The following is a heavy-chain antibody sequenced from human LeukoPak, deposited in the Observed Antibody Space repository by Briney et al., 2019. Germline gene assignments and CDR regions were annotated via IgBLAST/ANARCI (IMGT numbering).Heavy chain of an antibody. J-gene: IGHJ5*02. CDR3: ARHRTDPYCSSTSCQGWFDP. D-gene: IGHD2-2*01. Sequence: GESLKISCKGSGYRFTNYWIAWVRHMPGKGLEWMGIVYPGDDSDTRYSPSFQGQVTISADKSISTAYLQWSSLKASDTAMYYCARHRTDPYCSSTSCQGWFDPWGQGTLVTVSS. V-gene: IGHV5-51*01. CDR2: VYPGDDSDT. CDR1: GYRFTNYW.